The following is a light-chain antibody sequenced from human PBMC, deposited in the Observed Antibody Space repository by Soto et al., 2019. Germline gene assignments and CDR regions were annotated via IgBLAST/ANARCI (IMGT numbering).Light chain of an antibody. CDR2: DAY. Sequence: LPQSPATLSWSPWERSNLSCKASQSVHSYLGWYQQKPGQAPRLLIYDAYNRATGIPARVSGSGSGTDVTLTISSVEPEEVAVYDGHQRGDWPLTFGGGTKVDIK. CDR3: HQRGDWPLT. J-gene: IGKJ4*01. V-gene: IGKV3-11*01. CDR1: QSVHSY.